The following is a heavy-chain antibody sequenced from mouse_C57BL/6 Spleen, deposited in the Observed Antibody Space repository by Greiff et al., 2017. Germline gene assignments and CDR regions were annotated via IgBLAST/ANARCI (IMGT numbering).Heavy chain of an antibody. J-gene: IGHJ2*02. CDR3: ARIYAGYFDY. D-gene: IGHD2-12*01. CDR2: INPSNGGT. V-gene: IGHV1-53*01. CDR1: GYTFTSYW. Sequence: QVQLQQSGTELVKPGASVKLSCKASGYTFTSYWMNWVKQRPGQGLEWIGNINPSNGGTNSNEQFKSKDTLTVDKSSSTAYMQLRSLTSEDAAVYNCARIYAGYFDYWGQGTSLTVSS.